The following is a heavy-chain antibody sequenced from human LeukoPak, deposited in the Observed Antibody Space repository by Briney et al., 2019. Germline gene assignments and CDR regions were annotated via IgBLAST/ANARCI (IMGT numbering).Heavy chain of an antibody. D-gene: IGHD6-13*01. J-gene: IGHJ4*02. CDR1: GFTFSSYS. CDR2: IYSGGST. V-gene: IGHV3-53*04. Sequence: GGSLRLSCAASGFTFSSYSMNWVRQAPGKGLEWVSVIYSGGSTYYADSVKGRFTISRHNSKNTLYLQMNSLRAEDTAVYYCARVHSAAGTLYWGQGTLVTVSS. CDR3: ARVHSAAGTLY.